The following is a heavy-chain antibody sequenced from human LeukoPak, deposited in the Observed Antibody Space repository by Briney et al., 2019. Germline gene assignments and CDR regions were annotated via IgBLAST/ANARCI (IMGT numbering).Heavy chain of an antibody. CDR3: ARDGKYSGSFDS. CDR2: ISSTSSTI. V-gene: IGHV3-48*01. Sequence: QPGGSLRLSCATSGFTFTDYAMNWVRQAPGRGLERVSYISSTSSTIYYAESVKGRFTISRDYAKNSVYLQMNSLRAEDTAVFYCARDGKYSGSFDSWGQGTLVTVSS. J-gene: IGHJ5*01. CDR1: GFTFTDYA. D-gene: IGHD1-26*01.